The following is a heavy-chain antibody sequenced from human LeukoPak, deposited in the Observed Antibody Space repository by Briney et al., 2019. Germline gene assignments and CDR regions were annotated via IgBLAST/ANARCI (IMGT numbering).Heavy chain of an antibody. Sequence: GRSLRLSCTSCGFTFGDYAMSWFRQAPGKGLEWVGFIRSKAYGGTTEYAASVKGRFTISRDDSKSIAYLQMNSLKTEDTAVYYCTRSCSSTSWGYDYWGQGTLVTVSS. J-gene: IGHJ4*02. CDR2: IRSKAYGGTT. V-gene: IGHV3-49*03. CDR1: GFTFGDYA. CDR3: TRSCSSTSWGYDY. D-gene: IGHD2-2*01.